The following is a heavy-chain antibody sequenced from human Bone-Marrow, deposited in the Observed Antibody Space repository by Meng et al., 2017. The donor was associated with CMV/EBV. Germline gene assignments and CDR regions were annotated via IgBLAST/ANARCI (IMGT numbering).Heavy chain of an antibody. CDR1: GYSISSGYY. V-gene: IGHV4-38-2*02. CDR3: ARRLLSLGESYFDY. Sequence: GSLRLSCTVSGYSISSGYYWGWIRQPPGKGLEWIGSIYHSGSTYYNPSLKSRVTISVVTSKNQFSLKLSSVAAADTAVYYCARRLLSLGESYFDYWGQARLATVSS. CDR2: IYHSGST. D-gene: IGHD3-10*01. J-gene: IGHJ4*02.